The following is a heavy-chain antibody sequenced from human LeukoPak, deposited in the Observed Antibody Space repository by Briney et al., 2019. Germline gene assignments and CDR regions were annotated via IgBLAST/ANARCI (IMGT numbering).Heavy chain of an antibody. D-gene: IGHD2-8*01. CDR3: VREKYCTPTDCLHGRFYFNC. CDR1: GFAFSTYN. Sequence: GGSLRLSCAASGFAFSTYNMHWVRQAPGKGLGWVAVISYDGRNENHAESVKGRFTISRDNSKNTLYLQMNTLRTEDTALYYCVREKYCTPTDCLHGRFYFNCWGQGTLVTVSS. CDR2: ISYDGRNE. V-gene: IGHV3-30*04. J-gene: IGHJ4*02.